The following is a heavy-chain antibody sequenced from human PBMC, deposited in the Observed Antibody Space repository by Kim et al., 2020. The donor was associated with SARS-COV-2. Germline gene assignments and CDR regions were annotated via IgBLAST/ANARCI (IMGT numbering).Heavy chain of an antibody. J-gene: IGHJ4*02. CDR2: ST. V-gene: IGHV4-31*02. Sequence: STYYNPSLKSRVTISVDTSKNQFSLKLSSVTAADTAVYYCARSTVTTADYWGQGTLVTVSS. CDR3: ARSTVTTADY. D-gene: IGHD4-17*01.